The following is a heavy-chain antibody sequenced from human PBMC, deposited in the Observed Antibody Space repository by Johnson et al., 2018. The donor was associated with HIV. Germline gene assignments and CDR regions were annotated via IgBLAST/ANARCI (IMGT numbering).Heavy chain of an antibody. J-gene: IGHJ3*02. Sequence: TFSSYGMHWVRQAPGKGLEWVAVMSYDGSSKYYADSVKGRFTISRDNSKNTLHLQMNSLRPEDTAVYYCARNSGNGLVLRGDAFDMWGQGTMVTVSS. V-gene: IGHV3-30*19. CDR2: MSYDGSSK. CDR1: TFSSYG. CDR3: ARNSGNGLVLRGDAFDM. D-gene: IGHD2-8*01.